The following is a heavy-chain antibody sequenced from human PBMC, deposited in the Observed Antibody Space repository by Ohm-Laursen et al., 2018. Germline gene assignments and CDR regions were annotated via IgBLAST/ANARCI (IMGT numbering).Heavy chain of an antibody. D-gene: IGHD3-3*01. CDR3: AIDFEWATDV. Sequence: ASVKVSCKASGYSFNSNHMQWLRQAPGQGLEWMGIIKSTADTRTYAQKFQGRVTMTKDRSTSTVYMELSSLRSDDTAVYYCAIDFEWATDVWGQGTLVTVSS. CDR2: IKSTADTR. V-gene: IGHV1-46*02. CDR1: GYSFNSNH. J-gene: IGHJ6*02.